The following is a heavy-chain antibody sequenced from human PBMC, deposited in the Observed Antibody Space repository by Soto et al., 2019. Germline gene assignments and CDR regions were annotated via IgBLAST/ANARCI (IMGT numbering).Heavy chain of an antibody. D-gene: IGHD3-10*01. Sequence: QVQLVQSGTEVKKPGSSVKVSCKASGDTFSFYTINWVRQAPGLGLEWVGRINPIVSMSNYAQKFQGRVSMPADESTSTAYMELRSLGSDDTAMYFCAASYGSGYRAFDYWGQGALVIVSS. CDR3: AASYGSGYRAFDY. J-gene: IGHJ4*02. CDR2: INPIVSMS. V-gene: IGHV1-69*02. CDR1: GDTFSFYT.